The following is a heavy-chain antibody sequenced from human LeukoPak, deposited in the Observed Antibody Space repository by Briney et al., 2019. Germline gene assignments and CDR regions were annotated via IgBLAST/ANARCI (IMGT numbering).Heavy chain of an antibody. J-gene: IGHJ3*02. CDR1: GVSISSSYSY. V-gene: IGHV3-11*04. D-gene: IGHD3-3*01. CDR2: ISNSGYTI. Sequence: LSLTCTVSGVSISSSYSYWGWIRQAPGKGLEWVSYISNSGYTIYYADSVKGRFTISRDNAKNSLYLQMNSLRAEDTAVYYCATDRRRINYDFWSGYYASAFDIWGQGTMVTVSS. CDR3: ATDRRRINYDFWSGYYASAFDI.